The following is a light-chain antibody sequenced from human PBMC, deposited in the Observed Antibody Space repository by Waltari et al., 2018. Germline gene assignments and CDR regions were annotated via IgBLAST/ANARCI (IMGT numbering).Light chain of an antibody. J-gene: IGKJ1*01. V-gene: IGKV4-1*01. CDR3: QQYYTTPWT. CDR2: WAS. Sequence: DIVLTQYPHSLAVSLGERATINCTSSKRLFYSSVNKRYLSWYQQKPGQPPKLLIYWASTRESGVPDRFSGSGSGTDFTLTISSLQAEDVAVYYCQQYYTTPWTFGQGTKVEIK. CDR1: KRLFYSSVNKRY.